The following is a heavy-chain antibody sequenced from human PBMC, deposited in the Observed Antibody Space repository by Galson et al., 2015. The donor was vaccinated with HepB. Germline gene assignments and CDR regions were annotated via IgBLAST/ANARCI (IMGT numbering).Heavy chain of an antibody. CDR2: INPSGGST. J-gene: IGHJ4*02. Sequence: SVKVSCKASGYTFTSYYMHWVRQAPGQGLEWMGIINPSGGSTSYAQELQGRVTMTRDTSTSTVYMELSSLRSEDTAVYYCARGEGYDSSGAERGFDYWGQGTLVTVSS. CDR3: ARGEGYDSSGAERGFDY. CDR1: GYTFTSYY. D-gene: IGHD3-22*01. V-gene: IGHV1-46*04.